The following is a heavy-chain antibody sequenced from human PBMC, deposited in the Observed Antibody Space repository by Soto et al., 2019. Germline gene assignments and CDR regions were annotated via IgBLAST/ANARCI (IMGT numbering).Heavy chain of an antibody. Sequence: GGSLRLSCAASGFTFSSYAMSWVRQAPGKGLEWVATISATGGSTYYADSVKGRFTISRDNSKNTQYLQMNGLRVEDTAVYYCAKDRLAGNFDYWGQGTQVTVSS. J-gene: IGHJ4*02. CDR2: ISATGGST. CDR1: GFTFSSYA. V-gene: IGHV3-23*01. CDR3: AKDRLAGNFDY.